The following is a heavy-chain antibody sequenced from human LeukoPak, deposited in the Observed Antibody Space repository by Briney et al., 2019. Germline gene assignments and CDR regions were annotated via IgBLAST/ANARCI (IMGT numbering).Heavy chain of an antibody. D-gene: IGHD2-21*01. CDR2: IIPIFGTA. V-gene: IGHV1-69*13. J-gene: IGHJ4*02. Sequence: SVKVSCKASGGTFSSYAISWVRQAPGQGLEWMGGIIPIFGTANYAQKFQGRVTITADESTSTAYMELSSLRSEDTAVYYCASGEYCGGDCYSDYWGQVTLVTVSS. CDR1: GGTFSSYA. CDR3: ASGEYCGGDCYSDY.